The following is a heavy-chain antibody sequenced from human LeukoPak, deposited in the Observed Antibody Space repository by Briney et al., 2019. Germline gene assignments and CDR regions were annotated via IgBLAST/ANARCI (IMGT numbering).Heavy chain of an antibody. J-gene: IGHJ4*02. CDR3: AKSYYDFCSGYPLFDY. CDR1: GFTFSSYA. D-gene: IGHD3-3*01. V-gene: IGHV3-23*01. CDR2: ISGSGGST. Sequence: GGSLRLSCAASGFTFSSYAMSWVRQAPGKGLEWVSAISGSGGSTYYADSVKGRFTISRDNSKNTLYLQMNNLRAEDTAVYYCAKSYYDFCSGYPLFDYWGQGTLVTVSS.